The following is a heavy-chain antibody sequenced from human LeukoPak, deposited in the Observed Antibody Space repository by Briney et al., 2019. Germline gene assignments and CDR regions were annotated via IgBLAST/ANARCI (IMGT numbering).Heavy chain of an antibody. CDR2: ISGSSDTT. CDR3: ANREGGYTYDPFDY. D-gene: IGHD5-18*01. V-gene: IGHV3-23*01. CDR1: GFTFSTYA. Sequence: GGSLRLSCAASGFTFSTYAMSWVRQAPGRGLEWVSAISGSSDTTYYADTVKGRFTISRDNSKNTLYLQINSLRAEDTAVYYCANREGGYTYDPFDYWGQGTLVTVSS. J-gene: IGHJ4*02.